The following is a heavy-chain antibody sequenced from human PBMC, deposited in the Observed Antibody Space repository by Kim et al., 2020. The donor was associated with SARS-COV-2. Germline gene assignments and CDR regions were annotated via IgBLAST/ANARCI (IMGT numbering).Heavy chain of an antibody. Sequence: SVKVSCKASGGTFSSYAISWVRQAPGQGLEWMGGIIPIFGTANYAQKFQGRVTITADESTSTAYMELSSLRSEDTAVYYCAISESQFRGYSYGAFDYWGQGTLVTVSS. J-gene: IGHJ4*02. D-gene: IGHD5-18*01. V-gene: IGHV1-69*13. CDR1: GGTFSSYA. CDR3: AISESQFRGYSYGAFDY. CDR2: IIPIFGTA.